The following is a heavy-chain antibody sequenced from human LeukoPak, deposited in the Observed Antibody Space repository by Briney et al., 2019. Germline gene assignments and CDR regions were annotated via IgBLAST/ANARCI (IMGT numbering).Heavy chain of an antibody. CDR2: IYYSGST. CDR3: ARRVIDGSSSSAGDLDY. V-gene: IGHV4-39*01. D-gene: IGHD6-6*01. J-gene: IGHJ4*02. CDR1: GGSISSSSYY. Sequence: PSETLSLTCTVSGGSISSSSYYWGWIRQPPGKGLEWIGSIYYSGSTYYNPSLKSRVTISVDTSKNQFSLKLSSVTAADTAVYYCARRVIDGSSSSAGDLDYWGQGTLVTVSS.